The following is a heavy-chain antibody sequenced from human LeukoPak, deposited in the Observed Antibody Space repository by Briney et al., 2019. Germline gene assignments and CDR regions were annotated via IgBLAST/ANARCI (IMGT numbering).Heavy chain of an antibody. CDR3: ARNGDFWSGYHDY. D-gene: IGHD3-3*01. CDR2: IKQDESEK. Sequence: SGGSLRLSCAASEFTVRSYWMSWVRQAPGKGLEWVADIKQDESEKYYVESVKGRFTISRDNAKNSLYLQMNSLRAEDTAVYYCARNGDFWSGYHDYWGQGTLVTVSS. V-gene: IGHV3-7*01. J-gene: IGHJ4*02. CDR1: EFTVRSYW.